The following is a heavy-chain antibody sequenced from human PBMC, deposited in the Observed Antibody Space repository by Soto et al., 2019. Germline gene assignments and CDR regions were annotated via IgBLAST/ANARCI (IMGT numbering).Heavy chain of an antibody. CDR1: GGSISSYY. V-gene: IGHV4-59*08. Sequence: QVQLQESGPGLVKPSETLSLTCTVSGGSISSYYWSWVRQPPGKGLEWIGYIYYSGSTNYNPSLKSRVSISGDTTKTPFSLRMSFVTAADTAVYYCAGRYGGRLDYWGQGTLVTVSS. CDR2: IYYSGST. CDR3: AGRYGGRLDY. D-gene: IGHD2-15*01. J-gene: IGHJ4*02.